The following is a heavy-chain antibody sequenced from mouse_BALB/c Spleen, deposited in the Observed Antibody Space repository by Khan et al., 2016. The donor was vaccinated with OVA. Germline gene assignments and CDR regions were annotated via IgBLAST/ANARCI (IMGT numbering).Heavy chain of an antibody. CDR1: GFSLTDYG. CDR2: IWGGGST. V-gene: IGHV2-6-5*01. Sequence: QVQLKESGPGLVAPSQSLSITCTVSGFSLTDYGVSWIRQPPGKGLEWLGVIWGGGSTYYNSTLKSRLSISKDNSKSQVFLKMNSLQTDDTAMYYCAKGIWSYYFALDYWGQGTSVTVSS. CDR3: AKGIWSYYFALDY. D-gene: IGHD1-1*02. J-gene: IGHJ4*01.